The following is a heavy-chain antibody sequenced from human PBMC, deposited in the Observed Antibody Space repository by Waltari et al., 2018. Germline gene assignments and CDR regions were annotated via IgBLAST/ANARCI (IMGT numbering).Heavy chain of an antibody. CDR3: ARALSGIAVGY. CDR1: GYTFTSYY. D-gene: IGHD6-19*01. Sequence: QVQLVQSGAEVKKPGASVKVSCKASGYTFTSYYMHWVRQAPGQGREWMGIINPSGGSTSNAQKFQGRVTMTRDTSTSTVYMELSSLRSEDTAVYYCARALSGIAVGYWGQGTLVTVSS. J-gene: IGHJ4*02. V-gene: IGHV1-46*01. CDR2: INPSGGST.